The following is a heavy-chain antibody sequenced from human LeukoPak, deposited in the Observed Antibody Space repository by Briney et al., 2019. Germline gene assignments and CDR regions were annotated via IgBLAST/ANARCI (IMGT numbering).Heavy chain of an antibody. J-gene: IGHJ3*02. CDR2: IYYSGST. CDR1: GGSISSYY. V-gene: IGHV4-59*01. CDR3: ASGFLVEATSAFDI. Sequence: SETLSLTCTVSGGSISSYYWSWIRQPPGKGLEWIGYIYYSGSTNYNPSLKSRVTISVDTSKNQFSLKLSSVTAADTAVYYCASGFLVEATSAFDIWGQGTMVTVSS. D-gene: IGHD2-15*01.